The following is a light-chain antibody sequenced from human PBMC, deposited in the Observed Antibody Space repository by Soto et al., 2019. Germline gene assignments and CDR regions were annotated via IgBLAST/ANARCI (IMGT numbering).Light chain of an antibody. CDR2: GAS. CDR3: QQYGSSPTWT. CDR1: QSVSSY. Sequence: EMVFTQSACTLSLSPGDRATLSCRASQSVSSYLAWYQQKPGQAPRLLIYGASTRATGIPDRFSGSGSGTDFTLTISRLEPEDSAVYYCQQYGSSPTWTFGQGTKVDIK. J-gene: IGKJ1*01. V-gene: IGKV3-20*01.